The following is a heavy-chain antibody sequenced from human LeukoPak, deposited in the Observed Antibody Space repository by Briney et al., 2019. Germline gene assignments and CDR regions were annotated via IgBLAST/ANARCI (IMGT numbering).Heavy chain of an antibody. CDR2: LSYDGSTN. CDR3: VAPGLGVANWLDT. CDR1: KFSLSSYG. J-gene: IGHJ5*02. Sequence: GGSLRLSCAATKFSLSSYGIHWVRQAPGRGLEWVTFLSYDGSTNQSAAYLKGRFFITSKDISKNTVHLQMNNLTPEDTAVYYCVAPGLGVANWLDTWGQGTLVIVSS. V-gene: IGHV3-30*02. D-gene: IGHD3-10*01.